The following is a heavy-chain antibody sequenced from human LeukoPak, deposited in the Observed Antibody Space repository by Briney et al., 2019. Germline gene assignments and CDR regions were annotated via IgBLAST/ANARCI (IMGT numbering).Heavy chain of an antibody. D-gene: IGHD5-18*01. J-gene: IGHJ6*02. CDR2: INPNSGGT. Sequence: ASVKVSCKASGYTFTGYYMHWVRQAPGQGLEWMGWINPNSGGTKYAQTFKGRVTMTRDTSISTAYMELSSLRSDDTAVYYCARDGDTYGYYYYGLDVWGQGTLVTVA. V-gene: IGHV1-2*02. CDR3: ARDGDTYGYYYYGLDV. CDR1: GYTFTGYY.